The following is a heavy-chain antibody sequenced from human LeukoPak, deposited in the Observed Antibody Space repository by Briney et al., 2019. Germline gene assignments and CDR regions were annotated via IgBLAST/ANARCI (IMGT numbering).Heavy chain of an antibody. D-gene: IGHD1-14*01. Sequence: GGSLRLSCAASEFPFSSYSMNWVRQAPGQGLEWLSYISSSSSAIYYADSVKGRFTISRDNAKNSLYLQMNSLRAEDTAVYYCARGDHPFLLWGQGTLVTVSS. CDR3: ARGDHPFLL. CDR1: EFPFSSYS. J-gene: IGHJ4*02. CDR2: ISSSSSAI. V-gene: IGHV3-48*04.